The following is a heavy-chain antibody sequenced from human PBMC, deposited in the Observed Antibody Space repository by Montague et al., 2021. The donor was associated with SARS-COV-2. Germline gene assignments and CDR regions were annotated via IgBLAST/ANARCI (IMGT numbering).Heavy chain of an antibody. CDR1: GGSITNNIYY. CDR2: IYYTGNT. D-gene: IGHD3-22*01. J-gene: IGHJ3*01. CDR3: ARLERYFDGSGSPSAFDL. V-gene: IGHV4-39*02. Sequence: SETLSLTCTVSGGSITNNIYYWAWIRQPPGKGLEWIGSIYYTGNTYYNPSLMSRVTKSLVTSKNHFTLNLSSVTAAGTAVYYCARLERYFDGSGSPSAFDLWGRGTKVTVSS.